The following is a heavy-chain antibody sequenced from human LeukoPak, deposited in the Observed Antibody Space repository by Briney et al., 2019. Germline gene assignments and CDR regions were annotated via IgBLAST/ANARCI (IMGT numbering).Heavy chain of an antibody. CDR2: INHSGST. J-gene: IGHJ3*02. CDR3: ATRAGGWSPRDAFDI. D-gene: IGHD6-19*01. Sequence: SETLSLTCAVYGGSFSGYYWSWIRQPPGKGLEWIGEINHSGSTNYNPSLKSRVTISVDTSKNQFSLKLSSVTAADTAVYYCATRAGGWSPRDAFDIWGQGTMVTVSS. V-gene: IGHV4-34*01. CDR1: GGSFSGYY.